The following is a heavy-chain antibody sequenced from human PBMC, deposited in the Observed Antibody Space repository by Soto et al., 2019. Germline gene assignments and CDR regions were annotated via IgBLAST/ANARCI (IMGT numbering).Heavy chain of an antibody. CDR3: AKGFRVRAFES. D-gene: IGHD3-10*01. CDR1: GFTFSSYD. V-gene: IGHV3-23*01. CDR2: VSGRGGGT. J-gene: IGHJ4*02. Sequence: EEQLLESGGGLVQPGGSLRLSCAASGFTFSSYDMSWVRQAPGKGLEWVSGVSGRGGGTYSADSVKGRFTISRDNSKNTLYLQMNSLRGEDTAVYYCAKGFRVRAFESWGQGALVTVSS.